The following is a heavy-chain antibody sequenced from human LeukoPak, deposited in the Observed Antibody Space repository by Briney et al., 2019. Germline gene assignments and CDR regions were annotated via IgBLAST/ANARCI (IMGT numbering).Heavy chain of an antibody. J-gene: IGHJ4*02. CDR1: GGSFSGYY. V-gene: IGHV4-34*01. Sequence: PSETLSLTCAVYGGSFSGYYWSCIRHPPGKGLEWIGEINHSGRTNYNPSLKSRVTISVDTSKNQCSLKLSSVTAADTAVYYCARRRSYGSGSLFDYWGQGTLVTVSS. D-gene: IGHD3-10*01. CDR3: ARRRSYGSGSLFDY. CDR2: INHSGRT.